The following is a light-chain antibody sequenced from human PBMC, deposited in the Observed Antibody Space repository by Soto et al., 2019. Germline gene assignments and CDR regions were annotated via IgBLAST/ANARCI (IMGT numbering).Light chain of an antibody. CDR3: QQYNNWPPGA. CDR2: GTS. J-gene: IGKJ1*01. Sequence: ETVMTQSPATLSVSPGERATLSCRASQSVSSNVAWYQQKPGQAPRLLIYGTSTRATGIPARFSGSGSGTEFTLTISSLQSEDSAVYYFQQYNNWPPGAFGQGTKVEIK. V-gene: IGKV3-15*01. CDR1: QSVSSN.